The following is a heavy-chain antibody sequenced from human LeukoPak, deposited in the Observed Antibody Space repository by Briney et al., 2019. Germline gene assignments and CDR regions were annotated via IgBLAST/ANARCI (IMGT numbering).Heavy chain of an antibody. Sequence: GRSLRLSCAASGFTFSSYAMSWVRQAAGKGLEWVSAISGSGGSTYYADSVKGRFTISRDNSKNTLYLQMNSLRAEDTAVYYCARQALRFLEWSEITYGMDVWGQGTTVTVSS. D-gene: IGHD3-3*01. CDR3: ARQALRFLEWSEITYGMDV. J-gene: IGHJ6*02. CDR1: GFTFSSYA. V-gene: IGHV3-23*01. CDR2: ISGSGGST.